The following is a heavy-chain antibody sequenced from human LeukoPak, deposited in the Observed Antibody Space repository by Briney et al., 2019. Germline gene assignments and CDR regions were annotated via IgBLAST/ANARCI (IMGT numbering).Heavy chain of an antibody. D-gene: IGHD2-21*02. CDR3: ARDPSYCGGDCYAFDI. J-gene: IGHJ3*02. Sequence: ASVKVSCKASGYTFTGYYMHWVRQAPGQGLEWMGWINPNSGGTNYAQKFQGRVTMTRDTSISTAYVELSRLRSDDTAVYYCARDPSYCGGDCYAFDIWGQGTMVTVSS. CDR1: GYTFTGYY. CDR2: INPNSGGT. V-gene: IGHV1-2*02.